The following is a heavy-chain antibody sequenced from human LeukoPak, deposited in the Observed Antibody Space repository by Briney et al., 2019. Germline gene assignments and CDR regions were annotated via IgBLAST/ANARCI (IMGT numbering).Heavy chain of an antibody. CDR3: ARGLAAAGSGTWFDP. D-gene: IGHD6-13*01. CDR1: GGSFSGYY. CDR2: INHSGST. Sequence: SETLSLTCAVYGGSFSGYYWSWIRQPPGKGLKWIGEINHSGSTSFHPSLKSRVTISVDTSTNQFSLKLSSVTAADTAVYYCARGLAAAGSGTWFDPWGQGTLVTVSS. J-gene: IGHJ5*02. V-gene: IGHV4-34*01.